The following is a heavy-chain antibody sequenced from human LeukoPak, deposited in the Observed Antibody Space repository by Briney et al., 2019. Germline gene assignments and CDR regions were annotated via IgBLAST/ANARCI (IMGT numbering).Heavy chain of an antibody. V-gene: IGHV1-8*01. CDR3: AREYRLAPYYYYGMDV. CDR2: MNPNSGNT. Sequence: ASVKVSCKASGYTFTSYDINWVRQATGQGLEWMGWMNPNSGNTGYAQKFQGRVTMTRNTSISTAYMELSSLRSEDTAVYYCAREYRLAPYYYYGMDVWGQGPTVTVSS. J-gene: IGHJ6*02. CDR1: GYTFTSYD. D-gene: IGHD5-18*01.